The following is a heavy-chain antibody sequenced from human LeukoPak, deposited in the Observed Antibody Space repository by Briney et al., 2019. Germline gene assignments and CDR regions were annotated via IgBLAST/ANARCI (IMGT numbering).Heavy chain of an antibody. D-gene: IGHD2-2*01. CDR1: GGIFSSYA. J-gene: IGHJ4*02. CDR2: IIPIFGTA. Sequence: SVKVSCKASGGIFSSYAISWVRQAPGQGLEWMGGIIPIFGTANYAQKFQGRVTITADESTSTAYMELSSLRSEDTAVYYCARARVYCSSTSCSYFDYWGQGTLVTVSS. CDR3: ARARVYCSSTSCSYFDY. V-gene: IGHV1-69*13.